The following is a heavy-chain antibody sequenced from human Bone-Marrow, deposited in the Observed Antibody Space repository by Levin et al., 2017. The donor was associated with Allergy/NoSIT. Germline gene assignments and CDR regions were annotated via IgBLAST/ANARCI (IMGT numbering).Heavy chain of an antibody. CDR1: GFTFSSYW. CDR2: VKQDGSEN. CDR3: ARHEYSSSWSSFDY. J-gene: IGHJ4*02. D-gene: IGHD6-13*01. Sequence: GESLKISCAASGFTFSSYWMSWVRQAPGKGLEWVAHVKQDGSENSYVDSVKGRFTISRDNAKNSLYLQMNSLRAEDTAVYFCARHEYSSSWSSFDYWGQGTQVTVSS. V-gene: IGHV3-7*01.